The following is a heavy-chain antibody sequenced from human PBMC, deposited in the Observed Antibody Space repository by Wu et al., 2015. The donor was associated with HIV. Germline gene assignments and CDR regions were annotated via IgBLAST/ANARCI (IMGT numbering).Heavy chain of an antibody. CDR2: IIPIFGTA. CDR3: ARDHNEGSLSSWYPSPYSSGWHNWFDP. J-gene: IGHJ5*02. Sequence: QVQLVQSGAEVKKPGSSVKVSCKASGGTFSSYAISWVRQAPGQGLEWMGGIIPIFGTANYAQKFQGRVTITADESTSTAYMELSSLRSEDTAVYYCARDHNEGSLSSWYPSPYSSGWHNWFDPWGQGTLVTVSS. V-gene: IGHV1-69*12. D-gene: IGHD6-19*01. CDR1: GGTFSSYA.